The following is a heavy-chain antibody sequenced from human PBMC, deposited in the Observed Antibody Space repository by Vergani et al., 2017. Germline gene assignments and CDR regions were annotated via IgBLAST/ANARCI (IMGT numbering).Heavy chain of an antibody. Sequence: QLQLQESGPGLVKPSETLSLTCTVSGGSISSSSYYWGWIRQPPGKGLEWIGSIYYSGSTYYNPSLKSRVTISVDTSKNQFSLKLSSVTAADTAVYYCARDLGIYCGGDCSLGFDYWGQGTLVTVSS. J-gene: IGHJ4*02. CDR2: IYYSGST. V-gene: IGHV4-39*07. CDR1: GGSISSSSYY. D-gene: IGHD2-21*02. CDR3: ARDLGIYCGGDCSLGFDY.